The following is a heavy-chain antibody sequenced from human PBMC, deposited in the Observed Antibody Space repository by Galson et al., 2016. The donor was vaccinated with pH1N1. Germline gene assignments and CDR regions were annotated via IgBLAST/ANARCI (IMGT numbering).Heavy chain of an antibody. CDR3: VRALNGTWI. V-gene: IGHV3-7*04. Sequence: SLRLSCAASRFRFKRYWMSWVRQSPGKGLEWVANINQDGSEKYYVDSVRGRFTITRDNAENTLYLQMNSLSVEDMAVYYCVRALNGTWIWGQGTLVTVSS. J-gene: IGHJ4*02. CDR2: INQDGSEK. CDR1: RFRFKRYW. D-gene: IGHD2-8*01.